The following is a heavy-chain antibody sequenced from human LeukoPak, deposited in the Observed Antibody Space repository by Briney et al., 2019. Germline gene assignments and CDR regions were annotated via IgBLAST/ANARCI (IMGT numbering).Heavy chain of an antibody. CDR2: ISSDGNKR. V-gene: IGHV3-30-3*01. CDR1: GFTFTTHA. D-gene: IGHD4-11*01. CDR3: ARDVGRDTITTEIEY. Sequence: GGSLRLSCATSGFTFTTHAMQWVRQAPGKGLEWVAVISSDGNKRNYADSVKGRFTISKDSSKNTLYPQMNTLRAEDTALYYCARDVGRDTITTEIEYWGQGTLVTVSS. J-gene: IGHJ4*02.